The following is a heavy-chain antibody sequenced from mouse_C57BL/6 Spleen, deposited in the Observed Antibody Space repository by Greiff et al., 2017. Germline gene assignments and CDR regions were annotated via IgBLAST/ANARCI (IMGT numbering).Heavy chain of an antibody. Sequence: VQLQQSGAELVRPGASVKLSCTASGFNIKDDYMHWVKQRPEQGLEWIGWIDPENGDTEYASKFQGKATITADTSSNTAYLQLSSLTSEDTAVYYCTTCNLYYFDYWGQGTTLTVSS. D-gene: IGHD2-1*01. CDR3: TTCNLYYFDY. V-gene: IGHV14-4*01. J-gene: IGHJ2*01. CDR2: IDPENGDT. CDR1: GFNIKDDY.